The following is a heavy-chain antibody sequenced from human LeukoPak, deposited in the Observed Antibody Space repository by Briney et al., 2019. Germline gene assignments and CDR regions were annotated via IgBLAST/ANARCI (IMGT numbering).Heavy chain of an antibody. D-gene: IGHD3-16*01. J-gene: IGHJ4*02. CDR3: AGKRITVATSRSDY. V-gene: IGHV4-30-4*08. CDR1: GDSINSDVYY. Sequence: SETLSLTCTVSGDSINSDVYYWNWIRQSPGKGLEWIGFIYYSGTTHYNPSLKRRVTISADTSRDQFSLKLTSVTAADTAVYFCAGKRITVATSRSDYWGQGTLVTVSP. CDR2: IYYSGTT.